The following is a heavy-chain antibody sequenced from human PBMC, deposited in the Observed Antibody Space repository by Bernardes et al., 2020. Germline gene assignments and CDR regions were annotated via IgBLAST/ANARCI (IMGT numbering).Heavy chain of an antibody. J-gene: IGHJ4*02. CDR2: IYYSGST. Sequence: SETLSLTCTVSGGSISSSSYYWGWLLQPPGKGLEWIGSIYYSGSTYYNPSLKSRVTISVDTSKNQFSLKLSSVTAADTAVYYCARHQAGIAVAGLDYWGQGTLVTVSS. D-gene: IGHD6-19*01. V-gene: IGHV4-39*01. CDR3: ARHQAGIAVAGLDY. CDR1: GGSISSSSYY.